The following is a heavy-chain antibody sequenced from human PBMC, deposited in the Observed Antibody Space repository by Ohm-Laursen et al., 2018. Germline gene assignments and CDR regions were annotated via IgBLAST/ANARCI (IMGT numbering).Heavy chain of an antibody. V-gene: IGHV3-23*01. J-gene: IGHJ6*02. CDR3: ARKSYGMDV. CDR1: GFSFSSYA. Sequence: SLRLSCAAPGFSFSSYAMGWVRQAPGKGLEWVSTISATGSRTYYADAVKGRFTIFRDNPKNTLYLRMNSLRAEDTAVYYCARKSYGMDVWGQGTTVTVSS. CDR2: ISATGSRT.